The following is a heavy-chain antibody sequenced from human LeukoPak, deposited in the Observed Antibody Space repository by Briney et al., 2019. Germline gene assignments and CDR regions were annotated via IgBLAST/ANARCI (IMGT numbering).Heavy chain of an antibody. CDR3: ASSPFLEWPSSWFDP. V-gene: IGHV3-66*01. CDR1: GFTVSSNY. D-gene: IGHD3-3*01. Sequence: PGGSLRLSCAASGFTVSSNYMSWVRQAPGKGLEWVSVSYSGGSTYYADSVKGRFTISRDNSKNTLYLQMNSLRADDTAVYYCASSPFLEWPSSWFDPWGQGTLVTVSS. J-gene: IGHJ5*02. CDR2: SYSGGST.